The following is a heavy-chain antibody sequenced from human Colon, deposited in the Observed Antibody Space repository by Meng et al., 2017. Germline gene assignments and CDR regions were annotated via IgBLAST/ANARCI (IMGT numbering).Heavy chain of an antibody. Sequence: QVQLQESGPGLVVPSGTLSLTCTVSGGSVSSGTYYWSWIRQPPGKGLEWIGCIYYSGTTNYNPSLKSRVTISVDTSKNQFSLKLSSVTPADTAVYFCARDRVPGKYWGQGTLVTVSS. CDR1: GGSVSSGTYY. D-gene: IGHD1-14*01. CDR2: IYYSGTT. V-gene: IGHV4-61*01. CDR3: ARDRVPGKY. J-gene: IGHJ4*02.